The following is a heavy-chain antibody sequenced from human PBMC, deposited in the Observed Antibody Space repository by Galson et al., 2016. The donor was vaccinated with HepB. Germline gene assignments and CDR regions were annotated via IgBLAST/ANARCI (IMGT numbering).Heavy chain of an antibody. CDR2: ISGSGGST. CDR3: AKDFWTVPTGLCDY. J-gene: IGHJ4*02. Sequence: SLRLSCAASGFTFSSYAMSWVRQAPGKGLEWVSAISGSGGSTYYADSVKGRFTISRDNSKNTLYLQMNSRRAEDTAVYYCAKDFWTVPTGLCDYWGQGTLVTVSS. CDR1: GFTFSSYA. V-gene: IGHV3-23*01. D-gene: IGHD3/OR15-3a*01.